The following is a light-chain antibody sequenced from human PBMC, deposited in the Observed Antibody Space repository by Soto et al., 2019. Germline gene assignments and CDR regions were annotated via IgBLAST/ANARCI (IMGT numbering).Light chain of an antibody. V-gene: IGKV3-15*01. Sequence: EIVMTQSPATLSVSPGERATLSCRASQSVSNNVAWYQQKPGQAPRLLIYYAYTRATGIPASFSGSGSGTEFTLNISRLQSEDFALHYCQQSNNWPPLTVSQATRLEIK. J-gene: IGKJ5*01. CDR2: YAY. CDR1: QSVSNN. CDR3: QQSNNWPPLT.